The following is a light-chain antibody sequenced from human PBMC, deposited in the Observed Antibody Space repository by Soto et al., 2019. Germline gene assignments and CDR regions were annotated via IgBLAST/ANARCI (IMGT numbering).Light chain of an antibody. Sequence: DIQMTQSPSSLSASVGDRVTITCRASQGISNYLAWYQQKPWKVPKLLIYAASTLQSGVPSRFSGSGAGTDFTLPISSLQPEDVATYYCQKYNSAPYTFGQGTKLDIK. CDR3: QKYNSAPYT. CDR2: AAS. V-gene: IGKV1-27*01. CDR1: QGISNY. J-gene: IGKJ2*01.